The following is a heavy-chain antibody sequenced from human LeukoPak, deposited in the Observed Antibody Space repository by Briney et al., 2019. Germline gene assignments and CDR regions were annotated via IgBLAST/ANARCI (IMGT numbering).Heavy chain of an antibody. CDR2: IRYDGSNK. CDR3: AKGSDFWSGYYRRYYFDY. D-gene: IGHD3-3*01. J-gene: IGHJ4*02. CDR1: GFTFSSYG. Sequence: PGGSLRLSCAASGFTFSSYGMHWVRQAPGKGLEWVAFIRYDGSNKYYADSVKGRFTISRDNSKNTLYLQMNSLRAEDTAVYYCAKGSDFWSGYYRRYYFDYWGQGTLVTVSS. V-gene: IGHV3-30*02.